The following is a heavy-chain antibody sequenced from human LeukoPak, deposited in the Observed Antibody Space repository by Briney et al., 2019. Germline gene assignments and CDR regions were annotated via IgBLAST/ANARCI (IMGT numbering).Heavy chain of an antibody. CDR3: ARGLGATLLLTFYYGMDV. Sequence: SVKVSCKASGGTLSSYAISWVRQAPGQGIEWMGRIIPILGIANYAQKFQGRVTITADKSTSKAYMELSSLRSEDTAVYYCARGLGATLLLTFYYGMDVWGQGTTVTVSS. J-gene: IGHJ6*02. D-gene: IGHD1-26*01. CDR2: IIPILGIA. V-gene: IGHV1-69*04. CDR1: GGTLSSYA.